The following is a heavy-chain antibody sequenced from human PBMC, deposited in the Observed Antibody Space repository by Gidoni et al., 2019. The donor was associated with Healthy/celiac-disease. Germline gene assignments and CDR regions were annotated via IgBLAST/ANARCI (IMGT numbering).Heavy chain of an antibody. Sequence: EVQLLESGGGLVQPGGSLRLSCAASGFTFSSAAMSWVPQAPGKGLEWVSAISGSGGSTYYADSVKGRFTISRDNSKNTLYLQMNSLRAEDTAVYYCAKDLVMSGYSYGYRVSPAWGQGTLVTVSS. V-gene: IGHV3-23*01. D-gene: IGHD5-18*01. J-gene: IGHJ5*02. CDR3: AKDLVMSGYSYGYRVSPA. CDR2: ISGSGGST. CDR1: GFTFSSAA.